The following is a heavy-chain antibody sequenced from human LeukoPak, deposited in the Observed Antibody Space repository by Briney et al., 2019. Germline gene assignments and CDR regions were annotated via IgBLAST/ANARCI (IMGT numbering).Heavy chain of an antibody. V-gene: IGHV4-31*03. CDR1: GGSIRRGGYY. CDR3: ARGGSYYA. CDR2: IYYSGST. Sequence: SQTLSLTCTVPGGSIRRGGYYWSWIRQHPGKGLEWIGYIYYSGSTYYNPSLKSRVTISVDTSKNQFSLKLSSVTAADTAVYYCARGGSYYAWGQGTLVTVSS. D-gene: IGHD1-26*01. J-gene: IGHJ5*02.